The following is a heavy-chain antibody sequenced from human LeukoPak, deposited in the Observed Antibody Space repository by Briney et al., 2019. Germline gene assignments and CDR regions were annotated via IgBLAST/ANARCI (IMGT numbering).Heavy chain of an antibody. V-gene: IGHV3-23*01. J-gene: IGHJ4*02. Sequence: GGSLRLSCAASGFTFSSYAMSWVRQAPGKGLEWVSAISGSGGSTYYADSVKGRFTISRDNSKNTLYLQMNSLRAEDTAVYYCAKDDYYDSSGYYYFDYWGQGTLVTVSS. CDR1: GFTFSSYA. CDR2: ISGSGGST. D-gene: IGHD3-22*01. CDR3: AKDDYYDSSGYYYFDY.